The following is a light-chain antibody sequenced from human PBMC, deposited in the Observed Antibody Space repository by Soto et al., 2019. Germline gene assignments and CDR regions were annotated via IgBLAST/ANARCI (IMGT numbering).Light chain of an antibody. CDR2: GAS. J-gene: IGKJ1*01. CDR3: QQYNNWPQT. V-gene: IGKV3-15*01. CDR1: QSVSSY. Sequence: EILMTQSPATLSVSPGERVTLSCRASQSVSSYLAWYQQKPGQPPRLLIYGASTRATGIPARFSGSGSGTEFTLTISSLQSEDFAVYYCQQYNNWPQTFXQGTKVDSK.